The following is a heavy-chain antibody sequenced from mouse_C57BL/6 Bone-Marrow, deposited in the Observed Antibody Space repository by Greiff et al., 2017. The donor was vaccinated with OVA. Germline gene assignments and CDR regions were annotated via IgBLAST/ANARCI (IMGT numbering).Heavy chain of an antibody. CDR3: ARGWSGDY. CDR2: IDPSDSYT. CDR1: GYTFTSYW. V-gene: IGHV1-50*01. J-gene: IGHJ2*01. D-gene: IGHD2-3*01. Sequence: QVHVKQPGAELVKPGASVKLSCKASGYTFTSYWMQWVKQRPGQGLEWIGEIDPSDSYTNYNQKFKGKATLTVDTSSSTAYMQLSSLTSEDSAVYYCARGWSGDYWGQGTTLTVSS.